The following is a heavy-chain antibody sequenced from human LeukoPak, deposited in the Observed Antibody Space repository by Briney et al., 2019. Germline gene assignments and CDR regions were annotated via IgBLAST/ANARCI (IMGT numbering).Heavy chain of an antibody. D-gene: IGHD3-3*01. CDR2: IYYSGST. CDR3: ARGYHSGYYYFFDY. CDR1: GGSISSSSYY. V-gene: IGHV4-39*07. J-gene: IGHJ4*02. Sequence: SETLSLTCTVSGGSISSSSYYWGWIRQPPGKGLEWIGSIYYSGSTYYNPSLKSRVTISVDTSKNQFSLKLSSVTAADTAVYYCARGYHSGYYYFFDYWGQGTLVTVSS.